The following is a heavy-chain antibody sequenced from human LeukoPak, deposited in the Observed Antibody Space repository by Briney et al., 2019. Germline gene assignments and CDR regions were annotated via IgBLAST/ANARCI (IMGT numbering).Heavy chain of an antibody. Sequence: SETLSLTCTVSGGSISSYYWSWIRQPPGKGLEWIGYIYYSGSTNYNPSLKSRVTISVDTSKNQFSLKLSSVTAADTAVYYCARSVGVVNWFDPWGQGTLVTVSS. J-gene: IGHJ5*02. V-gene: IGHV4-59*08. CDR2: IYYSGST. CDR3: ARSVGVVNWFDP. D-gene: IGHD3-3*01. CDR1: GGSISSYY.